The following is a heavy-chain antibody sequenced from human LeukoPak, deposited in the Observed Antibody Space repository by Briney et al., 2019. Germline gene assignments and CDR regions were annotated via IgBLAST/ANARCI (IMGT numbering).Heavy chain of an antibody. J-gene: IGHJ6*03. CDR1: GGSISSYY. Sequence: SETLSLTCTVSGGSISSYYWSWIRQPPGKGLAWIGYIYYSGSPNYNPSLKSRVTISVDTSKNQFSLKLSSVTAADTAVYYCARGKSEVLRFLEWLPLGYYMDVWGKGTTVTVSS. D-gene: IGHD3-3*01. CDR2: IYYSGSP. V-gene: IGHV4-59*01. CDR3: ARGKSEVLRFLEWLPLGYYMDV.